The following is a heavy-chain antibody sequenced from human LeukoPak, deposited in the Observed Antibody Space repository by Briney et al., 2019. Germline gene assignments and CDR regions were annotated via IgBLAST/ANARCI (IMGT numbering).Heavy chain of an antibody. Sequence: GGSLRLSCAASGFTVSSNYMSWVRQAPGKGLEWVSVIYSGAGTDYADSVKGRFTISRHNSKNTLYLQMNSLRTEDTAVYYCARMYFDLWRNISESRYGMDVWGQGTTVTFSS. CDR1: GFTVSSNY. CDR2: IYSGAGT. D-gene: IGHD3-3*01. J-gene: IGHJ6*02. CDR3: ARMYFDLWRNISESRYGMDV. V-gene: IGHV3-53*04.